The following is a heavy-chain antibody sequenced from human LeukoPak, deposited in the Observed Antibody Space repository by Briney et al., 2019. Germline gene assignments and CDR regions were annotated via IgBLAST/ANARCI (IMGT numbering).Heavy chain of an antibody. Sequence: PGGSLRRSCAASGFTFSSYWMSWVRQAPGKGLEWVANIKEDGSGKYYVDSVKGRFTISRDNAENSLCLQMDSLRTEDTAVYYCARDFYGPYYYYGMDVWGQGTTVTVSS. V-gene: IGHV3-7*05. CDR1: GFTFSSYW. CDR3: ARDFYGPYYYYGMDV. J-gene: IGHJ6*02. D-gene: IGHD2/OR15-2a*01. CDR2: IKEDGSGK.